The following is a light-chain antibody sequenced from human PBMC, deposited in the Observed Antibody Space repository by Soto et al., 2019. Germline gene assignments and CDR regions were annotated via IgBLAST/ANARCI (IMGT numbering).Light chain of an antibody. Sequence: EIVLTQSPGTPSLSPGERATLFCRASQTITTSQLAWYQQKPGQAPRVLIFGASNRATGIPDRFSGSGSGTDFTLTISRLEPEDFAMHYCQQYAGSPRTFGQGTKVDIK. CDR3: QQYAGSPRT. CDR2: GAS. J-gene: IGKJ1*01. V-gene: IGKV3-20*01. CDR1: QTITTSQ.